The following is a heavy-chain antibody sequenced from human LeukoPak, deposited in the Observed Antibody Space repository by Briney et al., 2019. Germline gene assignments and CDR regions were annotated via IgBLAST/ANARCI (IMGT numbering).Heavy chain of an antibody. J-gene: IGHJ4*02. CDR2: IRINDNSDAT. CDR3: NRRRGGGEFDY. Sequence: PGGSLRLSCAASGFIFSGSAMHWVRQASGKGLEWVGRIRINDNSDATAYGPSVRGRFTISRDDSKNTTYLQMNSLKTEDTAVYYCNRRRGGGEFDYWGQGTLVTVSS. V-gene: IGHV3-73*01. CDR1: GFIFSGSA. D-gene: IGHD3-10*01.